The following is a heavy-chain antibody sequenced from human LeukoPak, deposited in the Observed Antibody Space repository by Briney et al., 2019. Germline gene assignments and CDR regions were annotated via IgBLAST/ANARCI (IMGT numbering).Heavy chain of an antibody. CDR1: GGTFSSYA. J-gene: IGHJ4*02. D-gene: IGHD5-24*01. CDR2: IIPILGTA. CDR3: PRADGYNHFDY. Sequence: SVKLSCKASGGTFSSYAISWGRQAPGQGLEWIGGIIPILGTANYVQKFQGRVTNTTAESTTTAYMELSSLRSEDTVGYYWPRADGYNHFDYWGQGTLVTVSS. V-gene: IGHV1-69*05.